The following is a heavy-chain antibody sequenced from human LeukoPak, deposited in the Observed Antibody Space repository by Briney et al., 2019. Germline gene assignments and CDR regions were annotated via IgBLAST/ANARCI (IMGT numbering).Heavy chain of an antibody. J-gene: IGHJ4*02. Sequence: PSETLSLTCAVYGGSFSGYYWSWIRQPPGKGLEWIGEINHSGSTNYNPSLKSRVTMSVDTSKNQFSLKLSSVTAADTAVYYCARRYYDFWSGPIGGDYFDYWGQGTLVTVSS. D-gene: IGHD3-3*01. CDR2: INHSGST. V-gene: IGHV4-34*01. CDR1: GGSFSGYY. CDR3: ARRYYDFWSGPIGGDYFDY.